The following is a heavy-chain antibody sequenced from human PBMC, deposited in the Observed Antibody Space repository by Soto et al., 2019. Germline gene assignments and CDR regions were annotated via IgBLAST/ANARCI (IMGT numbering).Heavy chain of an antibody. D-gene: IGHD3-22*01. V-gene: IGHV3-33*01. Sequence: PGGSLRLSCAASGFTFSSYGMHWVRQAPGKGLEWVAVIWYDGSNKYYADSVKGRFTISRDNSKNTLYLQMNSLRAEDTAVYYCARATYYYDSSGYYPDSWGQGT. CDR2: IWYDGSNK. CDR3: ARATYYYDSSGYYPDS. J-gene: IGHJ4*02. CDR1: GFTFSSYG.